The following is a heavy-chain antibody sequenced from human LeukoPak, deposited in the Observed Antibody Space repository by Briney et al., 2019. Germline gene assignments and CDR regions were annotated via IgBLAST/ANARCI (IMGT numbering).Heavy chain of an antibody. CDR2: INPNSDRT. CDR3: ARGGSRVLFDYYYGMDV. CDR1: VCTFTGYY. D-gene: IGHD3-3*01. J-gene: IGHJ6*02. V-gene: IGHV1-2*02. Sequence: ASVNVSFKGSVCTFTGYYMHWVRQAAGKGREWMGWINPNSDRTNYAQKFQGRLPMTRDTSIRTAYMELSRLRSDDTAVYYCARGGSRVLFDYYYGMDVWGQGTTVTVSS.